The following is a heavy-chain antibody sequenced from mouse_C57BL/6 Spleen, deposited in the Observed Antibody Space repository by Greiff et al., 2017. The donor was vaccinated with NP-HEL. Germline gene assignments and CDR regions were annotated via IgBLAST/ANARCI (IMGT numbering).Heavy chain of an antibody. CDR1: GYSITSGYY. J-gene: IGHJ1*03. V-gene: IGHV3-6*01. Sequence: EVQLKQSGPGLVKPSQSLSLTCSVTGYSITSGYYWNWIRQFPGNKLEWMGYISYDGSNNYNPSLKNRISITRDTSKNQFFLKLNSVTTEDTATYYCARVLPTTVVATGHFDVWGTGTTVTVSS. D-gene: IGHD1-1*01. CDR2: ISYDGSN. CDR3: ARVLPTTVVATGHFDV.